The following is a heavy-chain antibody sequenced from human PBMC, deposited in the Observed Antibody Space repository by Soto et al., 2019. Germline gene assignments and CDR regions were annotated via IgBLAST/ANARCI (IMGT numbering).Heavy chain of an antibody. CDR1: GFTFSSYA. V-gene: IGHV3-23*01. D-gene: IGHD2-2*01. Sequence: PGGSLRLSCAASGFTFSSYAMSWVRQAPGKGPEWVSAISGSGGSTYYADSVKGRFTISRDNSKNTLYLQMNSLRAEDTAVYYCAKELNQLHTLYYFAYWGQGTLVTVSS. CDR2: ISGSGGST. J-gene: IGHJ4*02. CDR3: AKELNQLHTLYYFAY.